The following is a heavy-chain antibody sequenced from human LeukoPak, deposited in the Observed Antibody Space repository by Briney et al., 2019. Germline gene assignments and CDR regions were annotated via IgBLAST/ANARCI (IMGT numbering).Heavy chain of an antibody. CDR3: AKDNSGYSDY. J-gene: IGHJ4*02. CDR2: ISYDGSNK. V-gene: IGHV3-30-3*01. CDR1: GFTFSSYA. D-gene: IGHD3-22*01. Sequence: GRSLRLSCAASGFTFSSYAMHWVRQAPGKGLEWVAVISYDGSNKYYADSVKGRFTISRDNSKNTLYLQMNSLRAEDTALYYCAKDNSGYSDYWGQGTLVTVSS.